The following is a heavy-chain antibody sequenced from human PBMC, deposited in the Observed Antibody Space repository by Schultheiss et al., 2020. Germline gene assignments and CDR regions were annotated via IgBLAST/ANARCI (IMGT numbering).Heavy chain of an antibody. CDR1: GGSISSGGYY. V-gene: IGHV4-31*03. CDR2: IYYSGST. Sequence: SETLSLTCTVSGGSISSGGYYWSWIRQHPGKGLEWIGYIYYSGSTYYNPSLKSRVTISVDTSKNQFSLKLSSVTAADTAVYYCARNCGGDCSYFQHWGQGTLVTVSS. CDR3: ARNCGGDCSYFQH. J-gene: IGHJ1*01. D-gene: IGHD2-21*02.